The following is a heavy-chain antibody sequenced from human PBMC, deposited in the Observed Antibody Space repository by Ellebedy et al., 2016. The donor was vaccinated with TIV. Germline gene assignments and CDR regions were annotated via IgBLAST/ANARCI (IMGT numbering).Heavy chain of an antibody. CDR1: GFTFSHYF. CDR2: ISYVGGNK. CDR3: ARDLRVAEAGIA. Sequence: GESLKISXSASGFTFSHYFMHWVRQAPGKGLEWVAVISYVGGNKYYADSVKGRFTISRDTSKNTLYLQMNSLRPEDTAVYFCARDLRVAEAGIAWGQGTLVTVSS. V-gene: IGHV3-30*04. D-gene: IGHD6-19*01. J-gene: IGHJ4*02.